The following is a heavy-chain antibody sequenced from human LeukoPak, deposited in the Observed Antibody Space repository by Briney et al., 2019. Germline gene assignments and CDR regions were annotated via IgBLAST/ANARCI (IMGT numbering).Heavy chain of an antibody. Sequence: PSETLSLTCTVSGYSISSGYYRGWIRQPPGKGLEWIGNIYPSGTTYYNPSLKSRVTISVDTSKNQFSLKLSSVTAADTAVYYCARASSGWYEFDYWGQGTLVTVSS. CDR2: IYPSGTT. V-gene: IGHV4-38-2*02. D-gene: IGHD6-19*01. CDR3: ARASSGWYEFDY. J-gene: IGHJ4*02. CDR1: GYSISSGYY.